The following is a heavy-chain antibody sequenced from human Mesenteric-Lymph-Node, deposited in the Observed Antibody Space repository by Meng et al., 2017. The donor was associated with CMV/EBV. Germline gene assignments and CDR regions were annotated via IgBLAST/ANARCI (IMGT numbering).Heavy chain of an antibody. Sequence: ASVKVSCKASGGTFSTYTITWVRQAPGQGLEWMGWMNPNAGGTKFAQKFQGRVTMTRDMSISTAYMALSRLTSDDTAVYYCARDEAAVGPFDPWGQGTQVTVSS. J-gene: IGHJ5*02. CDR2: MNPNAGGT. CDR1: GGTFSTYT. D-gene: IGHD6-13*01. V-gene: IGHV1-2*02. CDR3: ARDEAAVGPFDP.